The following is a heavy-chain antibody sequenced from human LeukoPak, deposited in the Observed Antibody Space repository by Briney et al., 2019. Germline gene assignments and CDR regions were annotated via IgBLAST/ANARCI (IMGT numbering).Heavy chain of an antibody. CDR1: GFTLSTYA. J-gene: IGHJ5*02. D-gene: IGHD6-19*01. CDR2: IVGSGADT. CDR3: ARDMTDSTGWPGYNWFDP. Sequence: GGSLRLSCAASGFTLSTYAMNWVRHTPGKGLEWVSSIVGSGADTYYADSVKGRFTISRDNAKNSLYLQVNSLRAEDTALYYCARDMTDSTGWPGYNWFDPWGQGTLVTVSS. V-gene: IGHV3-23*01.